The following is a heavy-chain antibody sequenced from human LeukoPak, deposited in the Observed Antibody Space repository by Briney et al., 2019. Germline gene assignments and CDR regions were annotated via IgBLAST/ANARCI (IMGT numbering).Heavy chain of an antibody. V-gene: IGHV4-34*01. J-gene: IGHJ5*02. CDR1: GGSFSGYY. CDR2: INHSGST. D-gene: IGHD2-15*01. CDR3: ARGIVVNWFDP. Sequence: SETLSLTCAVYGGSFSGYYWGWIRQPPGKGLEWIGEINHSGSTNYNPSLKSRVTISVDTSKNQFSLKLSSVTAADTAVYYCARGIVVNWFDPWGQGTLVTVSS.